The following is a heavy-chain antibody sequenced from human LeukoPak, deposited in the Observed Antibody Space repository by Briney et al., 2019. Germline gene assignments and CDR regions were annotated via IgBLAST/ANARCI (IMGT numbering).Heavy chain of an antibody. V-gene: IGHV3-74*01. D-gene: IGHD3-16*01. CDR2: IKTDGSYA. CDR1: GFIFRSHW. Sequence: GGSLRLSCVASGFIFRSHWMHWVRQAPGEGLVWVSRIKTDGSYADYGESAEGRFTASRDNAKNTLYLQMHSLRVEDTATYYCVRDGLGAFDISGQGTVVTVSS. J-gene: IGHJ3*02. CDR3: VRDGLGAFDI.